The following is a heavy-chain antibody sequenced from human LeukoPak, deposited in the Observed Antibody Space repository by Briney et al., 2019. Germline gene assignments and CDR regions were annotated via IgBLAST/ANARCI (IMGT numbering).Heavy chain of an antibody. CDR3: ARDGAGSSGLWLFDY. D-gene: IGHD3-22*01. Sequence: PGGSLRLSCAAFGFTVSSNYMSWVRQAPGKGLEWVSVIYSGGSTYYADSVQGRFTISRDNSKNTLYLQMNSLRAEDTAVYYCARDGAGSSGLWLFDYWGQGTLVTVSS. CDR2: IYSGGST. J-gene: IGHJ4*02. V-gene: IGHV3-53*01. CDR1: GFTVSSNY.